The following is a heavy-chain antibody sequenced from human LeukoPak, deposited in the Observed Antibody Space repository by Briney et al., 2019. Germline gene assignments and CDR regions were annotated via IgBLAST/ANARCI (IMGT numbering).Heavy chain of an antibody. CDR1: GFAFSNYA. CDR2: ISYDGSNK. V-gene: IGHV3-30*14. Sequence: PGGSLRLSCAASGFAFSNYAMHWVRQAPGKGLEWVAVISYDGSNKYYADSVKGRFTISRDNSKNTLYLQMNSLRAEDTAVYYCARELDYYDSSGPFDYWGQGTLVTVSS. D-gene: IGHD3-22*01. CDR3: ARELDYYDSSGPFDY. J-gene: IGHJ4*02.